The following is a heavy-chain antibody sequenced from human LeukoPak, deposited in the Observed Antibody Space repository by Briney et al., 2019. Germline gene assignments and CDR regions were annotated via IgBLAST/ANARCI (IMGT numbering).Heavy chain of an antibody. J-gene: IGHJ3*02. D-gene: IGHD3-22*01. V-gene: IGHV1-58*02. CDR1: GFTFTSSA. Sequence: SVKVSCKASGFTFTSSAMQWVRQARGQRLEWIGWIVVGSGNTNYAQKFQERVTITRDMSTSTAYMELSSLRSEDTAVYYCAADLVVVITTFAFDIWGQGTMVTVSS. CDR3: AADLVVVITTFAFDI. CDR2: IVVGSGNT.